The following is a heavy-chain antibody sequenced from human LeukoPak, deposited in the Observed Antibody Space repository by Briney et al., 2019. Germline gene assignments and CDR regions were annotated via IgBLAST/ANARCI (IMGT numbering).Heavy chain of an antibody. CDR3: PHSAYYDFWSGYYKGAFDI. J-gene: IGHJ3*02. Sequence: SGPTLVNPTQTLTLTFTFSGFSLSTSGVGVGWIRQPPGKALEWLALIYWNDDKRYSPSLKSRLTITKDTSKNQVVLTMTNMDPVDTATYYCPHSAYYDFWSGYYKGAFDIWGQGTMVTVSS. CDR1: GFSLSTSGVG. CDR2: IYWNDDK. D-gene: IGHD3-3*01. V-gene: IGHV2-5*01.